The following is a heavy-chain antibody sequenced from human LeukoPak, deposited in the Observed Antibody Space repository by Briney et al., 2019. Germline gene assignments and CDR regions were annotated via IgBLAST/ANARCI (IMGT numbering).Heavy chain of an antibody. CDR1: GFTFSGSA. CDR3: TTGYVVTSDAFDI. V-gene: IGHV3-73*01. CDR2: IRSKGNSYAT. Sequence: GGSLRLSCAASGFTFSGSAMHWVRQASGKGLEWVGRIRSKGNSYATAYAASVKGRFTISRDDSKNTAYLQMNSLKTEDTAVYYCTTGYVVTSDAFDIWGQGTMVTVSS. J-gene: IGHJ3*02. D-gene: IGHD5-12*01.